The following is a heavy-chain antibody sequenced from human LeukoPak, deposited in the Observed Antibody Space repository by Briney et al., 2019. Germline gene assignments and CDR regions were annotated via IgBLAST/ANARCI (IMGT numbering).Heavy chain of an antibody. Sequence: GGSLRLSCAASGFTFSSYSMNWVRQAPGKGLEWVSSISSSSSYIYYADSVKGRFTISRDNAKNSLYLQMNSLRAEDTAVYYCAKDHQTPASSWYGFDYWGQGTLVTVSS. CDR2: ISSSSSYI. J-gene: IGHJ4*02. CDR3: AKDHQTPASSWYGFDY. V-gene: IGHV3-21*04. D-gene: IGHD6-13*01. CDR1: GFTFSSYS.